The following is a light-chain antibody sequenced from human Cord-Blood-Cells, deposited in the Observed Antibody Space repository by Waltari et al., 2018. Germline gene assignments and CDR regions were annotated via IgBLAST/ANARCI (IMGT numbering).Light chain of an antibody. CDR3: QQSYSTPHS. Sequence: DIQMTQSPSDLSASVGDRVTITCRASQRIRSYLNWYQQKPGKAPKLLIYAASSLQSGVPSRFSGSGSGTDFTLTISSLQPEDVATYYCQQSYSTPHSFGQGTKLEIK. CDR1: QRIRSY. V-gene: IGKV1-39*01. J-gene: IGKJ2*03. CDR2: AAS.